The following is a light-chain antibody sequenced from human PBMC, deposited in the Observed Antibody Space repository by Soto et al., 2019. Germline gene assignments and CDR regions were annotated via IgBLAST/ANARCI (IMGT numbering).Light chain of an antibody. Sequence: EIVLRQSPATLSVSPGERATLSCRASQTVRSNLAWYQQRPGQAPRLLIYVASNRATGIPARFSGSGSGTDFTLTISSLEPEDFAVYYCQQRSNWPSITFGQGTRLEI. CDR3: QQRSNWPSIT. J-gene: IGKJ5*01. V-gene: IGKV3-11*01. CDR1: QTVRSN. CDR2: VAS.